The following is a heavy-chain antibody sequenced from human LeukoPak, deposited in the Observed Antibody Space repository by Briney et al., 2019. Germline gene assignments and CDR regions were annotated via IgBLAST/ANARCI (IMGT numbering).Heavy chain of an antibody. J-gene: IGHJ5*02. D-gene: IGHD5-18*01. CDR1: GYTFTGYY. CDR3: ARDPGNRIQLWLGEPENWFDP. Sequence: GASVKVSCKASGYTFTGYYMHWVRQAPGQGLEWMGWINPNSGGTNYAQKFQGRVTMTRDTSISTAYMELSRLRSDDTAVYYCARDPGNRIQLWLGEPENWFDPWGQGTLVTVSS. CDR2: INPNSGGT. V-gene: IGHV1-2*02.